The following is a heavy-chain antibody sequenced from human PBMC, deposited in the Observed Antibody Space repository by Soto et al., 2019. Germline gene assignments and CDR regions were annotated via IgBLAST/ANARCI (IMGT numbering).Heavy chain of an antibody. CDR2: VYHNGRT. Sequence: SENLSLTCSVSGGSIDNYYWSWIRQAPGKGLEWIGYVYHNGRTSYNPSLKSRVTISVDTSKNQFSLKLSSVTAADTAVYYCARERAAGGWNGYYYYGMDVWGQGTTVTVSS. V-gene: IGHV4-59*12. D-gene: IGHD1-1*01. J-gene: IGHJ6*02. CDR3: ARERAAGGWNGYYYYGMDV. CDR1: GGSIDNYY.